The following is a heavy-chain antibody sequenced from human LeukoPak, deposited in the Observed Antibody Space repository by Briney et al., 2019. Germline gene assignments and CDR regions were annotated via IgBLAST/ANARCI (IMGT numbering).Heavy chain of an antibody. V-gene: IGHV3-30-3*01. Sequence: PGRSLRLSCVASGFSLTGYAMHRVRQAPGKGGVEWVPMISYDGRDQYYADFVKGRFTSSRDDSKNTLFLQMNSLRVEDTAMYHCARIGLGVSFGSGFDYWGQGTLVTVTS. CDR2: ISYDGRDQ. D-gene: IGHD3-10*01. J-gene: IGHJ4*02. CDR1: GFSLTGYA. CDR3: ARIGLGVSFGSGFDY.